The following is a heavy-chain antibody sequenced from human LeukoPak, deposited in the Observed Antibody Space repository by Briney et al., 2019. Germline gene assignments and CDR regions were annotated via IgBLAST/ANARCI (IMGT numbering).Heavy chain of an antibody. J-gene: IGHJ4*02. CDR3: TADWGGGSRAIDY. D-gene: IGHD1-26*01. CDR1: GFTFSNAW. Sequence: PGGSLRLSCAASGFTFSNAWMGWVRQAPGKGLEWVGLIKREADGGTTDYAAPVKGRFTISREDSKNTLYLQMNSPRSEDTAVYFCTADWGGGSRAIDYWGRGTLVTVSS. V-gene: IGHV3-15*01. CDR2: IKREADGGTT.